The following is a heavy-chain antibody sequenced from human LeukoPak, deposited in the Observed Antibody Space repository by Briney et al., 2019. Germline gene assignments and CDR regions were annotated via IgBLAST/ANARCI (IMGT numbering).Heavy chain of an antibody. CDR2: INHSGST. V-gene: IGHV4-34*01. J-gene: IGHJ4*02. CDR1: GGSFSGYY. CDR3: ARGPEDQSDSSSLPFDY. D-gene: IGHD6-6*01. Sequence: SETLSLTCGVYGGSFSGYYWSWIRQPPGEGLERIGEINHSGSTNYNPSLKSRVTISVDTSKNQFSLKLSSVTAADTAVYYCARGPEDQSDSSSLPFDYWGQGTLVTVSS.